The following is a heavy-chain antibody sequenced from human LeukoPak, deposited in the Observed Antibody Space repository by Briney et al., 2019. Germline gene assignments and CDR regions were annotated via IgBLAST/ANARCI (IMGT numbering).Heavy chain of an antibody. CDR3: ARRLGSNFAY. D-gene: IGHD2/OR15-2a*01. J-gene: IGHJ4*02. V-gene: IGHV4-34*12. CDR1: GGSFSGYY. Sequence: SETLSLTCAVSGGSFSGYYWTWVRQPPGKGLEGVGQIIVTHSGNTIYNPSLKSRVTISVDTSKNQFSLNLSSVTAADTAVYYCARRLGSNFAYWSQGALVTVSS. CDR2: IIVTHSGNT.